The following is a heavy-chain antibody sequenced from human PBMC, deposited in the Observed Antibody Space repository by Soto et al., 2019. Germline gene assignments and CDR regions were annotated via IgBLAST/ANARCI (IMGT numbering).Heavy chain of an antibody. CDR1: GGSISSYY. D-gene: IGHD6-13*01. Sequence: PSETLSLTCTVSGGSISSYYWSWIRQPPGKGLEWIAYIYYSGSTNYNPSLKSRVTISVDTSKNQFSLKLSSVTAADTAVYYCARAKAPLYSSSWYWFDPWGQGTLVTVSS. J-gene: IGHJ5*02. CDR2: IYYSGST. V-gene: IGHV4-59*08. CDR3: ARAKAPLYSSSWYWFDP.